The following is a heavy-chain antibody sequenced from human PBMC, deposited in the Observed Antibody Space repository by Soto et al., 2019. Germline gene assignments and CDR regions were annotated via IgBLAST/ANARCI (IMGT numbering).Heavy chain of an antibody. CDR3: TTESPPKAVLLWFGESDSLDY. J-gene: IGHJ4*02. CDR2: IKSKTDGGTT. V-gene: IGHV3-15*07. Sequence: GGSLRLSCAASGFTFSNAWMNWVRQAPGKGLEWVGRIKSKTDGGTTDYAAPVKGRFTISRDDSKNTLYLPMNSLKTEDTAVYYCTTESPPKAVLLWFGESDSLDYWGQGTLVTVSS. D-gene: IGHD3-10*01. CDR1: GFTFSNAW.